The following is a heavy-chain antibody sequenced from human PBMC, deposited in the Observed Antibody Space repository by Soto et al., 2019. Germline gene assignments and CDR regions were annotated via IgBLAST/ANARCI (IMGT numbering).Heavy chain of an antibody. CDR1: GFTFSSYA. J-gene: IGHJ1*01. CDR3: ARRGGGSYDDG. V-gene: IGHV3-23*01. CDR2: SSGSGGIT. Sequence: EVQLLESGGGLVQPGGSLRLSCAASGFTFSSYAMSWVRQAPGKGLEWVSASSGSGGITYYADSVKGRFTISRDNSTTTLGLQTYSLRAEAPAVYYCARRGGGSYDDGWGQGTMATASS. D-gene: IGHD1-26*01.